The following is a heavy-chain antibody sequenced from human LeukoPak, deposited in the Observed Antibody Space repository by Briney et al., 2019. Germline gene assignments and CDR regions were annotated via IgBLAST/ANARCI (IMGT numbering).Heavy chain of an antibody. J-gene: IGHJ2*01. Sequence: SETLSLTCAVYGGSFSGYYWSWIRQPPGKGLEWIGYIYYSGSTNYNPSLKSRVTISVDTSKNQFSLKLSSVTAADTAVYYCARRIDNYWYFDLWGRGTLVTVSS. CDR3: ARRIDNYWYFDL. CDR1: GGSFSGYY. V-gene: IGHV4-59*08. CDR2: IYYSGST. D-gene: IGHD3-9*01.